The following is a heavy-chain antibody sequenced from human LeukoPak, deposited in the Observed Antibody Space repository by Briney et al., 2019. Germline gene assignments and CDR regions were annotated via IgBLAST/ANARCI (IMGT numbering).Heavy chain of an antibody. CDR3: ARGGTYSIGWYIV. Sequence: GGSLRLSCAASGYTFSRYWMHWVRQAPGKGLVWVSRINTDGSSTSYADSVKGRFTISRDNAKNTLYLQMNSLRADYTAVYYCARGGTYSIGWYIVWGQGTLVTVSS. D-gene: IGHD6-19*01. CDR2: INTDGSST. V-gene: IGHV3-74*01. J-gene: IGHJ4*02. CDR1: GYTFSRYW.